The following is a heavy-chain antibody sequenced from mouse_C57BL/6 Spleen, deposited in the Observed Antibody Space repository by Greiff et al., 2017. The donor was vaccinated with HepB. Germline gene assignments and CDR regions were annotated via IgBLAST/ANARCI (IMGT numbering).Heavy chain of an antibody. J-gene: IGHJ1*03. CDR2: IDPEDGET. V-gene: IGHV14-2*01. D-gene: IGHD1-1*01. CDR3: AGRTTVDWYFEV. Sequence: VQLQQSGAELVKPGASVKLSCTASGFNIKDYYMHWVKQRTEQGLEWIGRIDPEDGETKYAPKFQGKATITADTSSNTAYLQLSSLPAEDTAVYYCAGRTTVDWYFEVWGTGTTVTVSS. CDR1: GFNIKDYY.